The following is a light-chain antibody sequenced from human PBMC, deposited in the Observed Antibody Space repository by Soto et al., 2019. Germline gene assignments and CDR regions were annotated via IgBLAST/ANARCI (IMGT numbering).Light chain of an antibody. V-gene: IGKV1-27*01. Sequence: DIEMTQSPSSLSASVGDRVTITCRASEVINSYLAWYQQKPGKAPKLLIHTASTLQSGVPSRFSGSGSGTDFTLTISSLQLEDVATYYCQKYNSAPWAFGQGTKVEIK. CDR2: TAS. CDR1: EVINSY. CDR3: QKYNSAPWA. J-gene: IGKJ1*01.